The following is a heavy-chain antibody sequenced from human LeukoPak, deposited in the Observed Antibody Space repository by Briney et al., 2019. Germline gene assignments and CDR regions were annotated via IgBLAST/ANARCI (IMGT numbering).Heavy chain of an antibody. D-gene: IGHD3-22*01. CDR2: ISSSSTYI. J-gene: IGHJ4*02. CDR1: GFTFSSYG. V-gene: IGHV3-21*01. Sequence: KSGGSLRLSCAASGFTFSSYGMHWVRQAPGKGLEWVSSISSSSTYIYYADSVKGRFTISRDNAKNSLYLQMNSLRAEDTAVYYCAREWRYYDSSGYYDYWGQGTLVTVSS. CDR3: AREWRYYDSSGYYDY.